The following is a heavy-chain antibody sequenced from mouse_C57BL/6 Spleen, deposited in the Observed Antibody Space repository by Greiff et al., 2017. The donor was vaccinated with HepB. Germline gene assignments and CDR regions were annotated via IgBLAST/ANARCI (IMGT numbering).Heavy chain of an antibody. Sequence: LVRPGSSVKLSYKASGYTFTSYWMHWVKQRPIQGLEWIGNIDPSDSETHYNQKFKDKATLTVDKSSSTAYMQLSSLTSEDSAVYYCARSGDGFDYWGQGTTLTVSS. CDR1: GYTFTSYW. CDR3: ARSGDGFDY. CDR2: IDPSDSET. D-gene: IGHD1-3*01. J-gene: IGHJ2*01. V-gene: IGHV1-52*01.